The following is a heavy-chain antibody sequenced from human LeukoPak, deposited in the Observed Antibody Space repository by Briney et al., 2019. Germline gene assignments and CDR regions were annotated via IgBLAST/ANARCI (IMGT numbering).Heavy chain of an antibody. CDR1: GLTVTNNY. CDR3: TYGDYPLTY. Sequence: GGSLRLSCAASGLTVTNNYWHWVRQPPGKGPEWISLLYSNGDTKYADSVKGRFTFSRDNSKNTLYLQMNGLRAEDTAVYYCTYGDYPLTYWGQETLVSVSS. D-gene: IGHD4-17*01. J-gene: IGHJ4*02. V-gene: IGHV3-66*01. CDR2: LYSNGDT.